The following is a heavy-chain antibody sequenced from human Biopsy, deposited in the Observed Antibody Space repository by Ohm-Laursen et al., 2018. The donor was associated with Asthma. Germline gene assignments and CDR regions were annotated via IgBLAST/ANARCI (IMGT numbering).Heavy chain of an antibody. CDR3: VRDGTDDAFDI. Sequence: SLRLSCAASGFSFSNFAIHWVRQAPGKGLEWVGVISKDASTQDYADSVKVRFTMARDNSKNTLDLQMNSLREEDTAVYYCVRDGTDDAFDIWGQGTVVSVSS. CDR1: GFSFSNFA. V-gene: IGHV3-30*01. CDR2: ISKDASTQ. D-gene: IGHD1-1*01. J-gene: IGHJ3*02.